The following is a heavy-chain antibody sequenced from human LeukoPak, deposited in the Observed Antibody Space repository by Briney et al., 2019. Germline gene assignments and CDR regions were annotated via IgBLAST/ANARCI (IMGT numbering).Heavy chain of an antibody. CDR1: GFTFNNYA. V-gene: IGHV3-7*03. Sequence: GGSLRLSCAASGFTFNNYAMSWVRRAPGKGLEWVASINHNGNVNYYVDSVKGRFTISRDNAENSLYLQMSNLRAEDTAVYFCARGGGLDVWGQGATVTVSS. J-gene: IGHJ6*02. CDR2: INHNGNVN. CDR3: ARGGGLDV. D-gene: IGHD3-16*01.